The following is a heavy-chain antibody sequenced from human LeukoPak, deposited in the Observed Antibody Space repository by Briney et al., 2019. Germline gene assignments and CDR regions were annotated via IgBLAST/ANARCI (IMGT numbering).Heavy chain of an antibody. CDR3: AKDRPTQWLGYFDY. CDR2: ISGGGGST. D-gene: IGHD6-19*01. CDR1: GFTFSTYA. Sequence: GGSLRLSCAASGFTFSTYAMSWVRQAPGKGLEWVSAISGGGGSTYYADSVKGRFTISRDNSKNTLFLQMNSLRAEDTAVYYCAKDRPTQWLGYFDYWGQGSLVTVSS. J-gene: IGHJ4*02. V-gene: IGHV3-23*01.